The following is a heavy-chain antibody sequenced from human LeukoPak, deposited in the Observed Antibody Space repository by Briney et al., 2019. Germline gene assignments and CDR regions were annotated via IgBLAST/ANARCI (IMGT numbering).Heavy chain of an antibody. Sequence: GGSLRLSCAASGFTVSSNYMSWVRQAPGKGMEWVSVIYSGGSTYCADSVKGRFTISRDNSKNTLYLQMNSLRAEDTAVYYCARGNWNYVHFDYWGQGTLVTVSS. J-gene: IGHJ4*02. V-gene: IGHV3-53*01. CDR1: GFTVSSNY. CDR3: ARGNWNYVHFDY. D-gene: IGHD1-7*01. CDR2: IYSGGST.